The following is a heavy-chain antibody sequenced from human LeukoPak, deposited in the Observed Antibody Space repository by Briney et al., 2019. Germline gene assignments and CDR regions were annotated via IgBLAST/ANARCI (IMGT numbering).Heavy chain of an antibody. CDR2: IYYSGST. CDR3: ARGGSYGAYYYYYMDV. D-gene: IGHD1-26*01. J-gene: IGHJ6*03. Sequence: PSETLSLTCTVSGGSISSYYWSWIRQPPGKGLEWIGHIYYSGSTNYNPSLKSRITISVDTSKYQFSLNLSSVTAADTAVYYCARGGSYGAYYYYYMDVWGKGTTVTVSS. V-gene: IGHV4-59*08. CDR1: GGSISSYY.